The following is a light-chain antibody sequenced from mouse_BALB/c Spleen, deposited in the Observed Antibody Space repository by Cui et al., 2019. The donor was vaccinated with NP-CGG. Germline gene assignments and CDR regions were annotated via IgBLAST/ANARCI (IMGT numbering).Light chain of an antibody. CDR3: ALWYSNHWV. CDR1: TGAVTTSNY. CDR2: GTN. Sequence: QAVVTHESALTTSPGETVTLTCRSSTGAVTTSNYANWVQEKPDHLFTGLIGGTNNRVPGVPARFSGSLIGDKAALTITGAQTEDEAIYFCALWYSNHWVFGGGTKLTV. J-gene: IGLJ1*01. V-gene: IGLV1*01.